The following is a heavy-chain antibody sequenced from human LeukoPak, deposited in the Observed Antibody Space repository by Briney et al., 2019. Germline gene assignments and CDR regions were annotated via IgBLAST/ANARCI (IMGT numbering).Heavy chain of an antibody. CDR1: GFTVSSNY. J-gene: IGHJ4*02. CDR2: SSSGGST. CDR3: ARDQAGGGNYFDY. V-gene: IGHV3-53*01. D-gene: IGHD3-16*01. Sequence: PGGSLRLSCAASGFTVSSNYMSWVRQAPGKGLEWVSISSSGGSTYYADSVKGRFTISRDNSKNTLYLQMNSLRAEDTAVYYCARDQAGGGNYFDYWGQGTLVTVSS.